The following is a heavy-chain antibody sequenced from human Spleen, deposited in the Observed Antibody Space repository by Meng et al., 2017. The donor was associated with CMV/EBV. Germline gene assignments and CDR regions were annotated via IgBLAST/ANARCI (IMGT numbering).Heavy chain of an antibody. CDR1: GYPFSKSG. CDR2: VNPKNGKI. V-gene: IGHV1-8*01. D-gene: IGHD3-10*01. CDR3: ARGHYYGSGSPFDP. J-gene: IGHJ5*02. Sequence: SGYPFSKSGVHWVRHATGQWLEWMGWVNPKNGKIGYAQKFQGRVTMTTNTSISTAYMDLSSLRSEDTAVYYCARGHYYGSGSPFDPWGQGTLVTVSS.